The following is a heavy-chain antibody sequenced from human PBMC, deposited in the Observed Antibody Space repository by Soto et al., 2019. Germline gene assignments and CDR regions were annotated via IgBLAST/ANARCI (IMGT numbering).Heavy chain of an antibody. V-gene: IGHV4-31*02. Sequence: SETLSLTCTVSGGSISSGGYYWSWIRQHPGKGLEWIGYIYYSGSTYYNPSLKSRVTISVDTSKNQFSLKLSSVTAADTAVYYCARTLVVTAHAFDYWGQGTLVTVSS. J-gene: IGHJ4*02. CDR3: ARTLVVTAHAFDY. CDR2: IYYSGST. CDR1: GGSISSGGYY. D-gene: IGHD2-21*02.